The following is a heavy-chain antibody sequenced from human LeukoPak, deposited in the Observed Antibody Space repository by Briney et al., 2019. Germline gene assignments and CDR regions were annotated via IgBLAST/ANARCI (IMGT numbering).Heavy chain of an antibody. J-gene: IGHJ4*02. CDR3: TRPHIDGGYYSHQF. V-gene: IGHV3-23*01. Sequence: GRSLRLSCAASGFTFNTYTMSWVGQAPGKGLEWVSGVIGSDKTTFYANSVKGRFTISRDNSKNTLYLQMNSLSVDDTAIYYCTRPHIDGGYYSHQFWGQGAQVTVSS. CDR1: GFTFNTYT. CDR2: VIGSDKTT. D-gene: IGHD3-22*01.